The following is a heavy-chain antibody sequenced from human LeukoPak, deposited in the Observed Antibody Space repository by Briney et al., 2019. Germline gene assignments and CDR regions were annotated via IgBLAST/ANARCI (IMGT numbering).Heavy chain of an antibody. D-gene: IGHD5-18*01. J-gene: IGHJ6*04. CDR3: ARDPDTAMDFYGMDV. CDR1: GFTFSSYS. V-gene: IGHV3-21*01. CDR2: ISSSSSYI. Sequence: GGSLRLSCAASGFTFSSYSMNWVRQAPGKGLEWVSSISSSSSYIYYADSVKGRFTIYRDNAKNSLYLQMNSLRAEDTAVYYCARDPDTAMDFYGMDVWGKGTTVTVSS.